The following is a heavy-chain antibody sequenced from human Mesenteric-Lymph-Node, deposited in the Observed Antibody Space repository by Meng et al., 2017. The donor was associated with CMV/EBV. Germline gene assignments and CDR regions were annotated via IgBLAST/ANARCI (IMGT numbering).Heavy chain of an antibody. CDR2: IYYRGST. CDR1: GGSVSSGSHF. CDR3: ARDNYDFWSASSRAANWFDP. J-gene: IGHJ5*02. Sequence: SETLSLTCTVSGGSVSSGSHFWSWIRQPPGKGLEWIGYIYYRGSTNYNPSLKSRVTTSIDTSKNQFSLKLTSVTAADTAMYYCARDNYDFWSASSRAANWFDPWGQGTLVTVSS. V-gene: IGHV4-61*01. D-gene: IGHD3-3*01.